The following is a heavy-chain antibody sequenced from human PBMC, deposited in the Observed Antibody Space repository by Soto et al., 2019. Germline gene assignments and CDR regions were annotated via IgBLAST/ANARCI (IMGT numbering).Heavy chain of an antibody. D-gene: IGHD3-22*01. Sequence: GGSLRLSCAASGFTFSSYAMNWVRQAPGKGLEWVSVISGSGGSTYYADSVKGRFTIFRDNSRNTPYLQMNSPRAEDTAVYYCVSAEVSTGYPGYWGQGTLVTVSS. CDR3: VSAEVSTGYPGY. CDR1: GFTFSSYA. J-gene: IGHJ4*02. V-gene: IGHV3-23*01. CDR2: ISGSGGST.